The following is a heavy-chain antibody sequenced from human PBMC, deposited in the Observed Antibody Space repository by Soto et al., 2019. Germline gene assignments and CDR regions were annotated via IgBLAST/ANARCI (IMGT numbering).Heavy chain of an antibody. Sequence: PPETLSLTCTVSGGSISTSGYSWGWIRQPPGKGLEWIGSIYYSGKSDHNPSLKSRDTMSVDTSKNQFSLKLTSVTAADTAVYYCARHRATGYSTALLRLYYFDYWGQGTLVTVSS. J-gene: IGHJ4*02. CDR2: IYYSGKS. D-gene: IGHD5-18*01. V-gene: IGHV4-39*01. CDR1: GGSISTSGYS. CDR3: ARHRATGYSTALLRLYYFDY.